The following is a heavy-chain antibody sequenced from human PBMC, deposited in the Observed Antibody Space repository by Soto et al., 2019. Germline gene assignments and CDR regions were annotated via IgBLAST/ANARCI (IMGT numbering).Heavy chain of an antibody. Sequence: GGSLRLSCGASGFSFSNYARHWVRQAPGRGLEWVAVISYDGSNKYYADSVKGRFTISRDNSKNTLYLQMNNLRTEDTAVYYYATVGGYRKDFDVFDIWGKGTMAPVPS. CDR3: ATVGGYRKDFDVFDI. D-gene: IGHD3-16*02. CDR2: ISYDGSNK. CDR1: GFSFSNYA. V-gene: IGHV3-30-3*01. J-gene: IGHJ3*02.